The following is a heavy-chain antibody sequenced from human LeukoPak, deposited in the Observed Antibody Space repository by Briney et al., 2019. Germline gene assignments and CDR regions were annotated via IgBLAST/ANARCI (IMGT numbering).Heavy chain of an antibody. J-gene: IGHJ3*02. V-gene: IGHV3-23*01. D-gene: IGHD2-2*01. CDR1: GFTFSSYA. CDR2: ISGSGGST. CDR3: ARPQDPGSTSADAFDI. Sequence: PGGSLRLSCAASGFTFSSYAMSWVRQAPGKGLKWVSAISGSGGSTYYADSVKGRFTISRDNSKNTLYLQMNSLRAEDTAVYYCARPQDPGSTSADAFDIWGQGTMVTVSS.